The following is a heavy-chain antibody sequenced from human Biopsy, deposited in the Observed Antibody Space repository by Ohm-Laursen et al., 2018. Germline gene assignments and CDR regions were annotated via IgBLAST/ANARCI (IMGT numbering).Heavy chain of an antibody. V-gene: IGHV1-24*01. CDR1: GYTLTELS. CDR2: FDREERKT. J-gene: IGHJ6*02. D-gene: IGHD3-22*01. CDR3: AREEDNSGYDYYGMDV. Sequence: GATVKISCKVSGYTLTELSIHWVRQTGGKGLEWMGGFDREERKTVYAEKFQGRVTMTTDTSTSTAYMELRSLRSDDTAVYFCAREEDNSGYDYYGMDVWGQGTTVTVSS.